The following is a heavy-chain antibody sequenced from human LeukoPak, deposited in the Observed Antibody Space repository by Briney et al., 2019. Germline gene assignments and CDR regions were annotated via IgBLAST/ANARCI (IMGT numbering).Heavy chain of an antibody. CDR3: AKGPNPSYSSTSCYAP. CDR2: ISGDGGST. D-gene: IGHD2-2*01. CDR1: GFTFDDYA. V-gene: IGHV3-43*02. J-gene: IGHJ5*02. Sequence: PGGSLRLSCAASGFTFDDYAMHWVRQAPGKGLEWVSLISGDGGSTYYADSVKGRFTISRDNSKNSLYLQMNSLRTEDTALYYCAKGPNPSYSSTSCYAPWRQGTLVTVSS.